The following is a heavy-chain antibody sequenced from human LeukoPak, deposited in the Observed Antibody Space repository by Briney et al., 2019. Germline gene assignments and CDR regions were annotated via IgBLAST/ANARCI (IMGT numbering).Heavy chain of an antibody. Sequence: SVKVSCKTSGDSFSRYAISWVRQAPGQGLEWMGRIIPILDIANYAQKFQGRVTITADKSATTAYMELSSLRSEDTAVYYCARDSRVHCSRGGCYSNYWGQGTLVTVSS. V-gene: IGHV1-69*04. CDR3: ARDSRVHCSRGGCYSNY. D-gene: IGHD2-15*01. CDR2: IIPILDIA. J-gene: IGHJ4*02. CDR1: GDSFSRYA.